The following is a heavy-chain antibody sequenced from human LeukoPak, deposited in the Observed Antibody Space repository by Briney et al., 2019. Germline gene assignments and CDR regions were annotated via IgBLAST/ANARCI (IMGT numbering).Heavy chain of an antibody. V-gene: IGHV1-24*01. D-gene: IGHD1-26*01. CDR1: GYTLNELS. J-gene: IGHJ4*02. Sequence: ASVKVSCKVSGYTLNELSMHWVRQAPGKGLEWMGGFDPEDGETIYAQKFQGRVTMTEDTSTDTAYMELSSLRSEDTAVYYCATDIVGATGGGFDYWGQGTLVTVSS. CDR2: FDPEDGET. CDR3: ATDIVGATGGGFDY.